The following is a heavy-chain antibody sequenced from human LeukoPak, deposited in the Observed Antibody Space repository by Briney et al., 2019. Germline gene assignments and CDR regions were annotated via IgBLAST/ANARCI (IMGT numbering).Heavy chain of an antibody. V-gene: IGHV4-30-2*01. D-gene: IGHD3-22*01. CDR3: ARGTYYYDSSGYYFDY. Sequence: SETLSLTCTVSGASISSGDYYWSWIRQPPGKGLEWIGYIYHSGSTYYNPSLKSRVTISVDRSKNQFSLKLSSVTAADTAVYYCARGTYYYDSSGYYFDYWGQGTLVTVSS. J-gene: IGHJ4*02. CDR2: IYHSGST. CDR1: GASISSGDYY.